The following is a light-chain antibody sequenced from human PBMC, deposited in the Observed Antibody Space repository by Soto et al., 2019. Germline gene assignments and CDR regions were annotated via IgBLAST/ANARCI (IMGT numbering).Light chain of an antibody. V-gene: IGKV3-15*01. CDR1: QSVSRA. Sequence: ELVMTQSPVTLSVYPGEGGTLSCRASQSVSRALAWYQQKPGQAPRLLIQGASTRATGIPGRFSGSGSGTEFTLTISSLQSEDFAVYYCQQYIQWPLTFGGGTKVDIK. CDR3: QQYIQWPLT. CDR2: GAS. J-gene: IGKJ4*01.